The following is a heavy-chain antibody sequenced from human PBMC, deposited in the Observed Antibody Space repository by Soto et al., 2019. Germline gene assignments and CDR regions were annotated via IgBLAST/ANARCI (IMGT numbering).Heavy chain of an antibody. J-gene: IGHJ4*02. V-gene: IGHV4-31*03. Sequence: SETLSLTCTVSGDSISRGDCYWSWIRQRPGKGLEWIGYIYYSGITHYNPSLKSRVTTSVDTSKNQFSLKLSSVTAADTAVYYCARELGSSPLSFWGQGTLVTVSS. CDR3: ARELGSSPLSF. CDR1: GDSISRGDCY. D-gene: IGHD6-6*01. CDR2: IYYSGIT.